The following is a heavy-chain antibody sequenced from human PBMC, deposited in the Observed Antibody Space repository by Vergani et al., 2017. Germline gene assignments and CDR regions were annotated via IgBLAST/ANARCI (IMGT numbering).Heavy chain of an antibody. CDR3: AREELYGDYVGDIDY. J-gene: IGHJ4*02. CDR1: GFTFSSYS. D-gene: IGHD4-17*01. CDR2: ISSSSSYI. V-gene: IGHV3-21*01. Sequence: EVQLVESGGGLVKPGGSLRLSCAASGFTFSSYSMNWVGQAPGKGLEWVSSISSSSSYIYYADSVKGRFTISRDNAKNSLYLQMNSLRAEDTAVYYCAREELYGDYVGDIDYWGQGTLVTVSS.